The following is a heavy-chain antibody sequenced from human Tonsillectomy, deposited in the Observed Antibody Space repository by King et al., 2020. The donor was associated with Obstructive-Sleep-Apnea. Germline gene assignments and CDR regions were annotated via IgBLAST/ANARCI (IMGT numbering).Heavy chain of an antibody. J-gene: IGHJ4*02. CDR2: IYYSGST. D-gene: IGHD5-18*01. Sequence: VQLQESGPGLVKPSETLSLTCTVSGGSIRSYYWSWIRQPPGKGLEWIGYIYYSGSTNYNPPLKSRVTISVDTSKNQFSLKLSSVTAADTAVYYCARDSNLLRGYSYGFDYWGQGTLVTVSS. CDR3: ARDSNLLRGYSYGFDY. V-gene: IGHV4-59*01. CDR1: GGSIRSYY.